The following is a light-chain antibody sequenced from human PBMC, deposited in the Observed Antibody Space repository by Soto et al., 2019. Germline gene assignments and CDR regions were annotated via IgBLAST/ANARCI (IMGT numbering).Light chain of an antibody. CDR3: QQYFEWPPMT. V-gene: IGKV3-15*01. CDR1: ETVATN. CDR2: GAS. J-gene: IGKJ1*01. Sequence: EIVLTQSPGTLSLSPGEIATLSFSASETVATNLAWYQQKPGQAPRLLISGASTRAAGISDRFRGSGSGTEFTLTISSLRSEDSAIYYCQQYFEWPPMTFGQGTKVDIK.